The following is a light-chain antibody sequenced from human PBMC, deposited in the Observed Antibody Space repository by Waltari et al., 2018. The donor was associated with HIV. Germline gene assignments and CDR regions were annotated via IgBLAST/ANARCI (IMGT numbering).Light chain of an antibody. CDR2: EVS. J-gene: IGLJ3*02. CDR3: SSYTSSSTLRV. CDR1: SSDVGGYNY. Sequence: QSALTQPASVSGSPGQSITISCTGTSSDVGGYNYVSGYQQHPGKAPKLMIYEVSNRPSGVSNRFSGSKSGNTASLTISGLQAEDEADYYCSSYTSSSTLRVFGGGTKLTVL. V-gene: IGLV2-14*01.